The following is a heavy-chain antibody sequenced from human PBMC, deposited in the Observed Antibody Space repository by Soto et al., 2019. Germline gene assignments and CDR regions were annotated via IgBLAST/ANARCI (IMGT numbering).Heavy chain of an antibody. CDR1: GGTFSSYA. CDR2: IIPIFGTA. V-gene: IGHV1-69*06. D-gene: IGHD6-19*01. Sequence: SVKVSCKASGGTFSSYAISWVRQAPGQGLEWMGGIIPIFGTANYAQKFQGRVTITADKSTSTAYMELSSLRSEDTAVYYCARAHSSGWYGQDYWGQGTLVTVSS. CDR3: ARAHSSGWYGQDY. J-gene: IGHJ4*02.